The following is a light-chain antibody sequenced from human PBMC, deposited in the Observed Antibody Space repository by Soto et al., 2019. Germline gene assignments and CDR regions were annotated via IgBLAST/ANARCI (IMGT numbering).Light chain of an antibody. CDR1: QRVSIY. J-gene: IGKJ3*01. Sequence: DIQMTQSPSSLSASVGDRVTITCRASQRVSIYLNWYQLKPGKAPKLLIYSASTLQGGVPSRFSGSGSGTDFTLTISSLQLEDFATNCCQRSYSIPFTFGPGTKVDI. CDR2: SAS. CDR3: QRSYSIPFT. V-gene: IGKV1-39*01.